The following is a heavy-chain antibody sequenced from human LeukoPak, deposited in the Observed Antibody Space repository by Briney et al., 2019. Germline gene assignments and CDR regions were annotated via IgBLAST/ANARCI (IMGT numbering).Heavy chain of an antibody. CDR2: ISSSSSYI. CDR3: ARGTGSSWYYYYYMDV. V-gene: IGHV3-21*01. Sequence: GGSLRLSCAASGFPFSNAWMRWVRQAPGKGLEWVSSISSSSSYIYYADSVKGRFTISRDNAKNSLYLQMNSLRAEDTAVYYCARGTGSSWYYYYYMDVWGKGTTVTVSS. CDR1: GFPFSNAW. J-gene: IGHJ6*03. D-gene: IGHD6-13*01.